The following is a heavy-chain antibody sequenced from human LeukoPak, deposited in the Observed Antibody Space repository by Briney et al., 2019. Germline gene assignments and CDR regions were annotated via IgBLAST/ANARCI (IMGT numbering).Heavy chain of an antibody. D-gene: IGHD4-17*01. CDR3: GRDPNGNYVGAFEFQR. V-gene: IGHV3-23*01. CDR1: GFTINNYA. CDR2: ISGAST. J-gene: IGHJ1*01. Sequence: GGSLRLSCAASGFTINNYALTWVRQAPGRGLEWVSSISGASTYYAESVKGRFSISRDNYKNTVYLQMSGLRAEDTAVYYCGRDPNGNYVGAFEFQRWGQGTLVTVSS.